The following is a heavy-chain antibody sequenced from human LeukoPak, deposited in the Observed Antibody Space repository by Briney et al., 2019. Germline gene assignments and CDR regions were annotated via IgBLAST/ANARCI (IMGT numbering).Heavy chain of an antibody. V-gene: IGHV1-18*01. CDR1: GYTFTSYG. Sequence: ASVKVSCKASGYTFTSYGISWVRQAPGQGLEWMGWISAYNGNTNYAQKLQGRVTMTTDTSTSTAYMELRSLRSDDTAVYYCARVYDILTGYLWGYWGQGTLVTVSS. D-gene: IGHD3-9*01. CDR3: ARVYDILTGYLWGY. J-gene: IGHJ4*02. CDR2: ISAYNGNT.